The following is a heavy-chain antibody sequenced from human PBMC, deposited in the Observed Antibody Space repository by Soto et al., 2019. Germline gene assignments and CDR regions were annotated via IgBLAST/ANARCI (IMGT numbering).Heavy chain of an antibody. J-gene: IGHJ4*02. CDR3: ARFSGSYTRGLDS. CDR2: SRNKANSYST. Sequence: EVQLVESGGGLVQPGGSLRLSCAASGFTFSDHYMDWVRQAPGKGLAWVGRSRNKANSYSTEYAASVKGRFTISRDESKNSLYLQMNSLKTEDTAVYYCARFSGSYTRGLDSWGQGTLVTVSS. V-gene: IGHV3-72*01. D-gene: IGHD1-26*01. CDR1: GFTFSDHY.